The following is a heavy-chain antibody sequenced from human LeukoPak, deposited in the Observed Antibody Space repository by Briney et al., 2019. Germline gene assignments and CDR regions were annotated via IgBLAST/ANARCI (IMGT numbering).Heavy chain of an antibody. CDR1: GFTFSSYG. Sequence: TGGSLRLSCAASGFTFSSYGMHWVRQAPGKGLEWVAVISYDGSNKYYADSVKGRFTISRDNSKNTLYLQMNSLRAEDTAVYYCAKGLSTSCLNWFDPWGQGTLVTVSS. CDR2: ISYDGSNK. CDR3: AKGLSTSCLNWFDP. J-gene: IGHJ5*02. D-gene: IGHD2-2*01. V-gene: IGHV3-30*18.